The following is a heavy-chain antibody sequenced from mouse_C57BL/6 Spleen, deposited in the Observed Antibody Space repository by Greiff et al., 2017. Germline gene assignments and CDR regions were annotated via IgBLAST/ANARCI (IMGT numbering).Heavy chain of an antibody. J-gene: IGHJ2*01. CDR3: AREGLTGSFDY. CDR2: IYPGDGDT. CDR1: GYAFSSYW. Sequence: QVHVKQSGAELVKPGASVKISCKASGYAFSSYWMNWVKQRPGKGLEWIGQIYPGDGDTNYNGKFKGKATLTADKSSSTAYMPLSSLTSEDSAVYFCAREGLTGSFDYWGQGTTRTVSS. D-gene: IGHD4-1*01. V-gene: IGHV1-80*01.